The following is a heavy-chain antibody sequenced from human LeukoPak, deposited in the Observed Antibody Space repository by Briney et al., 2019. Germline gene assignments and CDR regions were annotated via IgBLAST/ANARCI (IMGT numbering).Heavy chain of an antibody. CDR3: ARGNYYHVMDV. CDR2: INHSGGT. J-gene: IGHJ6*02. Sequence: SETLSPTCAVYGGSFSGYYWSWIRQPPGKGLEWIGEINHSGGTNYNPSLKSRVTISVDTSKNQFSLKLSSVTAADTAVYYCARGNYYHVMDVWGQGTTVTVSS. V-gene: IGHV4-34*01. CDR1: GGSFSGYY.